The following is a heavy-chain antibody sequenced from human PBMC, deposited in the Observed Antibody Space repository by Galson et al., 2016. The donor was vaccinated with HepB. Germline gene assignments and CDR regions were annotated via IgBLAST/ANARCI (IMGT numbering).Heavy chain of an antibody. CDR1: GGTFSSYP. J-gene: IGHJ4*02. V-gene: IGHV1-69*13. Sequence: SVKVSCKASGGTFSSYPISWVRQAPGQGLEWMGEITPMFDTANHAQKFQGRVTITAAESTSTVFMELSSLSSEDTALYYCARGGVRGPPFDSWGQGTLVTVSS. CDR3: ARGGVRGPPFDS. CDR2: ITPMFDTA. D-gene: IGHD3-10*02.